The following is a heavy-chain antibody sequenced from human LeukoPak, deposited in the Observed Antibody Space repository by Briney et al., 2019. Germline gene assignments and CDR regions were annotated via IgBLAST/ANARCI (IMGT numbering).Heavy chain of an antibody. CDR2: IYSGGST. CDR1: GFTVSSNY. Sequence: PGGSLILSCAASGFTVSSNYMSWVRQAPGKGLEWVSVIYSGGSTYYADSVKGRFTISRDNSKNTLYLQMNSLRAEDTAVYYCARGYYYDSTYYFDYWGQGTLVTVSS. V-gene: IGHV3-66*01. J-gene: IGHJ4*02. D-gene: IGHD3-22*01. CDR3: ARGYYYDSTYYFDY.